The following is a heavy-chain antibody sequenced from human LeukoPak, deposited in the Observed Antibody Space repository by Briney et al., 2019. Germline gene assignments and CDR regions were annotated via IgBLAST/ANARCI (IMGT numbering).Heavy chain of an antibody. J-gene: IGHJ2*01. Sequence: GGSLRLSCAASEFTFTSYEMNWVRQAPGKGLEWVSYISSSGSTIYYADSVKGRFTISRDNAKNSLYLQMNSLRAEDTAVYYCARERTRYFDLWGRGTLVTVSS. CDR2: ISSSGSTI. CDR3: ARERTRYFDL. CDR1: EFTFTSYE. D-gene: IGHD2-2*01. V-gene: IGHV3-48*03.